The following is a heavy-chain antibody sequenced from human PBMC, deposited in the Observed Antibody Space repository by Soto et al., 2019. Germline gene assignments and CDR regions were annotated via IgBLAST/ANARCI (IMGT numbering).Heavy chain of an antibody. CDR2: IYYSGST. Sequence: SVTLSLTCTVSGGSISSGGYYWSWIRQHPGTGLELIWYIYYSGSTYYNPSLKSRVTISADTSTNQFSLKLSSVTAADTAVYYCARGTPGYCRSTSCYEPNIGWFDPWGQGTLVTVSS. D-gene: IGHD2-2*01. V-gene: IGHV4-31*03. CDR3: ARGTPGYCRSTSCYEPNIGWFDP. J-gene: IGHJ5*02. CDR1: GGSISSGGYY.